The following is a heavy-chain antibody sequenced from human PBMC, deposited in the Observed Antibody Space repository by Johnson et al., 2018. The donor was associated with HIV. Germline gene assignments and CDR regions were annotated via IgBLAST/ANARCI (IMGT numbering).Heavy chain of an antibody. D-gene: IGHD3-10*01. CDR3: AKGGLWFGEYHAFDI. J-gene: IGHJ3*02. CDR1: GFTFNDYA. Sequence: VQLVESGGGLVQPGRSLRLSCAASGFTFNDYAMHWVRQVPGKGLEWVSGISWNSENIAYADSVRGRFTISRDNAKNSLYLQMNSLRAEDTAVYYCAKGGLWFGEYHAFDIWGQGTMVTVSS. CDR2: ISWNSENI. V-gene: IGHV3-9*01.